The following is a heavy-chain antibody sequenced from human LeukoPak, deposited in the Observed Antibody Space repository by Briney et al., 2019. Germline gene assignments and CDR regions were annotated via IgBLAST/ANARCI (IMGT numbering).Heavy chain of an antibody. CDR3: AREDTVTYYYYYMDV. J-gene: IGHJ6*03. CDR1: GFTFSNYW. V-gene: IGHV3-7*01. D-gene: IGHD4-17*01. CDR2: IKQDGSET. Sequence: GGSLRLSCAASGFTFSNYWMNWVRQAPGKGLEWVANIKQDGSETYYVDSVKGRFTISRDNAKNSLYLQMNSLRAEDTAVYYCAREDTVTYYYYYMDVWGKGTTVTVSS.